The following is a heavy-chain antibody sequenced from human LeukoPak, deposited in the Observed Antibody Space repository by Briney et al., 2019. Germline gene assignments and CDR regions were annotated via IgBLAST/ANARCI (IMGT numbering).Heavy chain of an antibody. Sequence: GRSLRLSCAASGFTFSSYGMHWVRQAPGKGLEWVAVISYDGSNKYYADSVKGRFTISRDNSKNTLYLQMNSLRVEDTAMYYCTRGFDISDYWGQGTVVTVSS. CDR3: TRGFDISDY. J-gene: IGHJ4*02. CDR1: GFTFSSYG. CDR2: ISYDGSNK. V-gene: IGHV3-30*03. D-gene: IGHD3-9*01.